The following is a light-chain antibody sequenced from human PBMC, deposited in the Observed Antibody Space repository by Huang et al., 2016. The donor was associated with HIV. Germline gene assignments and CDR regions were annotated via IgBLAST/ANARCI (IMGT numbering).Light chain of an antibody. CDR1: QSLVHSDGNTY. CDR2: KVS. Sequence: DVVMTQSPLSLPVTLGQPASISCRSSQSLVHSDGNTYLNWCQQRPGQSPRRLIYKVSNRDSGVPDRFSGSGSGTDLTLKISRVEAEDVGIYYCMQGTHWLPTFGQGTKVEIK. V-gene: IGKV2-30*02. J-gene: IGKJ1*01. CDR3: MQGTHWLPT.